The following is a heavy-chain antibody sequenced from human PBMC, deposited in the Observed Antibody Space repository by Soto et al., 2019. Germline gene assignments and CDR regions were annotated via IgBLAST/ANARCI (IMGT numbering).Heavy chain of an antibody. V-gene: IGHV4-59*12. D-gene: IGHD3-10*01. CDR3: ARGLILWFGELSRRGGYYYYMDV. Sequence: SETLSLTCTVSGGSISSYYWSWIRQPPGKGLEWIGYIYYSGSTNYNPSLKSRVTISVDTSKKQISLRLRSVTAADTAVYYCARGLILWFGELSRRGGYYYYMDVWGKGTTVTVSS. CDR1: GGSISSYY. CDR2: IYYSGST. J-gene: IGHJ6*03.